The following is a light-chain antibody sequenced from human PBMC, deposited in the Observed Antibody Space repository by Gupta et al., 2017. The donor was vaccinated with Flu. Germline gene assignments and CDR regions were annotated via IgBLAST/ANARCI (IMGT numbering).Light chain of an antibody. J-gene: IGKJ4*01. Sequence: DIQMTQSPSSLSASVGDRVTITCRESQSISSHLNWYQQKPGKAPKLMIYAASSLQSGVPSRFSGSGSGTDFTLTISSLQPEDFATYYCQQSYSTSTFGGGTKVEIK. CDR3: QQSYSTST. CDR1: QSISSH. V-gene: IGKV1-39*01. CDR2: AAS.